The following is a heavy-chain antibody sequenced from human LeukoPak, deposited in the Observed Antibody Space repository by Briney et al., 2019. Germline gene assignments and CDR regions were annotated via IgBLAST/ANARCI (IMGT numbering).Heavy chain of an antibody. Sequence: GGSLRLSCAASGFTFSSYSMNWVRQAPGKGLEWVSAISGSGGNTYYADSVKGRFTISRDNSKNTLYLQMNSLRAEDTAVYYCAKDLGVVVPAAVQGWFDPWGQGTLVTVSS. CDR2: ISGSGGNT. V-gene: IGHV3-23*01. J-gene: IGHJ5*02. D-gene: IGHD2-2*02. CDR1: GFTFSSYS. CDR3: AKDLGVVVPAAVQGWFDP.